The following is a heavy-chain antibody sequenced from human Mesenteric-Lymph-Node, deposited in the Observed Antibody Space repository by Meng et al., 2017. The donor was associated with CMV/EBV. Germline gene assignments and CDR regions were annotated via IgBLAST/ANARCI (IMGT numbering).Heavy chain of an antibody. CDR3: AKDPNYYPNWFDP. D-gene: IGHD3-22*01. CDR2: ISGSGGST. V-gene: IGHV3-23*01. CDR1: GFTFSSYA. J-gene: IGHJ5*02. Sequence: ASGFTFSSYAMSWVRQAPGKGLEWVSAISGSGGSTYYADSVKGRFTISRDNSKNTLYLQMNSLRAEDTAVYYCAKDPNYYPNWFDPWGQGTLVTVSS.